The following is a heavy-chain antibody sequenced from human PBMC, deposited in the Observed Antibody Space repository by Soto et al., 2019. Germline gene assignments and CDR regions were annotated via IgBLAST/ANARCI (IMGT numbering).Heavy chain of an antibody. J-gene: IGHJ4*02. Sequence: GGSLRLSCAASGFTFSSYAMHWVRQAPGKGLEWVAVISYDGSNKYYADSVKGRFTISRDNSKNTLYLQMNSLRAEDTAVYYCARDPSRWYQGDYWGQGTLVTVSS. CDR1: GFTFSSYA. D-gene: IGHD6-13*01. CDR3: ARDPSRWYQGDY. CDR2: ISYDGSNK. V-gene: IGHV3-30-3*01.